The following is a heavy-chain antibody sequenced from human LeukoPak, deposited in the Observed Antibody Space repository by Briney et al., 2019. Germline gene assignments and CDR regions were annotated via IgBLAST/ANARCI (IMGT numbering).Heavy chain of an antibody. J-gene: IGHJ4*02. CDR3: APEDIVVVPAARTFDY. CDR2: IRYDGSNK. V-gene: IGHV3-30*02. CDR1: GFTFSSYG. Sequence: GGSLRLSCAASGFTFSSYGMHWVRQAPGKGLEWVAFIRYDGSNKYYADSVKGRFTISRDNSKNTLYLQMNSLRAEDTAVYYCAPEDIVVVPAARTFDYWGQGTLVTVSS. D-gene: IGHD2-2*01.